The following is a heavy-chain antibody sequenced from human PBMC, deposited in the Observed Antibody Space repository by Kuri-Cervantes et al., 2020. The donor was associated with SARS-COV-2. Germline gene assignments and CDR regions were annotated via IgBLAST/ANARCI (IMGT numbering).Heavy chain of an antibody. CDR1: GFTYNNYG. Sequence: GGSLRLSCAASGFTYNNYGMHWVRQAPGKGLEWVAVIWYDGRNKYYADSVKGRFTISRDNSKNTLYLQMNSLRVEDTAVYYCARDRGPGQLLYSAFRWFDPWGQGTLVTVSS. CDR2: IWYDGRNK. J-gene: IGHJ5*02. CDR3: ARDRGPGQLLYSAFRWFDP. V-gene: IGHV3-33*01. D-gene: IGHD2-2*02.